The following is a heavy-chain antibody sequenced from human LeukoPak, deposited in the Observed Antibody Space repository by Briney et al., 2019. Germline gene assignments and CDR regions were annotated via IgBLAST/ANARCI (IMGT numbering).Heavy chain of an antibody. J-gene: IGHJ4*02. Sequence: GGSLRFSCAASEFTFSSYAMSCVRQTPGQGLEWVKPASGSDGRKYYAASVKGGFTISRDNSNNTLYLQRNRLRAEDTAVYYWAKDQCRGGSCYSVWDQAPLLTVP. D-gene: IGHD2-15*01. CDR2: ASGSDGRK. CDR1: EFTFSSYA. CDR3: AKDQCRGGSCYSV. V-gene: IGHV3-23*01.